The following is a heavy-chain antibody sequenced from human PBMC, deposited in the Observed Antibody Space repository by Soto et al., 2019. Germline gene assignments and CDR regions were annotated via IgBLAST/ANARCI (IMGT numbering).Heavy chain of an antibody. CDR1: GFSFNTYG. J-gene: IGHJ4*02. CDR3: ARIQVDIIVALDY. D-gene: IGHD5-12*01. Sequence: QAQLVESGGGVVQPGRSLRLSCAASGFSFNTYGFHWLHQAPNKGLEWVAVIWSDGNNKYYADSVKGRFTISRDSSDNTLYLEMNSLRAGDTAVYYFARIQVDIIVALDYWGQGTLVTVSS. CDR2: IWSDGNNK. V-gene: IGHV3-33*01.